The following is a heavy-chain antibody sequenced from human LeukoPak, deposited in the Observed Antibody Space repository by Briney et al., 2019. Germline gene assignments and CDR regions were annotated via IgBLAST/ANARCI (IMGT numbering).Heavy chain of an antibody. Sequence: SETLSLTCTVSGGSINSGSYYWSWIRQPAGKGLEWIGRIYTSGSTNYNPSLKSRVTISIDTSKNQFSLKLNSVTAADTAVYYCARLTAANDIWGQGIMVTVSS. CDR1: GGSINSGSYY. V-gene: IGHV4-61*02. J-gene: IGHJ3*02. D-gene: IGHD3-9*01. CDR2: IYTSGST. CDR3: ARLTAANDI.